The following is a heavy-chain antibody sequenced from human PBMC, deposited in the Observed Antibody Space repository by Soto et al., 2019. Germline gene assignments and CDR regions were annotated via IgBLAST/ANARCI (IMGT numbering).Heavy chain of an antibody. CDR3: AKKGQQQLVSYLGFDY. Sequence: ASVKVSCKASGYTFTSYYMHWVRQAPGQGLEWMGIINPSGGSTSYAQKFQGRVTMTRDTSTSTVYMELSSLRSEDTAVYYCAKKGQQQLVSYLGFDYWGQGTLVTVSS. CDR1: GYTFTSYY. V-gene: IGHV1-46*01. J-gene: IGHJ4*02. D-gene: IGHD6-13*01. CDR2: INPSGGST.